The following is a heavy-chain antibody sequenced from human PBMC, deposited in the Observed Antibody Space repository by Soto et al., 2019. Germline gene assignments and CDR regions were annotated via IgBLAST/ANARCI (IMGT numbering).Heavy chain of an antibody. Sequence: SETLSLTCTVSGGSVSSGSYYWSWIRQPPGKGLEWIGYIYYSGSTNYNPSLKSRVTISVDAAKKQFSLRLSSVTAADTAVYYCARVGYGSLIDYWGQGTLVTVSS. J-gene: IGHJ4*02. CDR3: ARVGYGSLIDY. CDR1: GGSVSSGSYY. CDR2: IYYSGST. V-gene: IGHV4-61*01. D-gene: IGHD3-10*01.